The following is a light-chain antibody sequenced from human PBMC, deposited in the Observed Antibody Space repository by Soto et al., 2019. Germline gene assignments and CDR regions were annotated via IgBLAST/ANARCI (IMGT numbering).Light chain of an antibody. CDR2: MGS. J-gene: IGKJ5*01. CDR3: MQALQTPIT. CDR1: QSLLHSNGYNY. Sequence: DIVMTQSPLSLPVTPGEPASISCRSSQSLLHSNGYNYLDWYLQKPGQSPHLLIFMGSNRASGVPDRFSGSGSATDFALKISRVEAEDVGVYYCMQALQTPITFGQGTRLEI. V-gene: IGKV2-28*01.